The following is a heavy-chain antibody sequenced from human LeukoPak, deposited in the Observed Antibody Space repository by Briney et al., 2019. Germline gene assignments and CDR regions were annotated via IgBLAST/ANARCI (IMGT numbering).Heavy chain of an antibody. D-gene: IGHD1-1*01. Sequence: GGSLRLSCAASGLSVSSNYMTWVRQAPGKGLEWVSVIYSGGATYYADSLKGRFTISRDNSKNTLYLQMNSLRPEDTAVYYCACRTKWPQVAIDYWGQGTLVTVSS. CDR3: ACRTKWPQVAIDY. J-gene: IGHJ4*02. CDR2: IYSGGAT. V-gene: IGHV3-66*01. CDR1: GLSVSSNY.